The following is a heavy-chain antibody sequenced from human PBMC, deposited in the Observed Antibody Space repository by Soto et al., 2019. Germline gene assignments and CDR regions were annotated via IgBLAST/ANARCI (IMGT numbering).Heavy chain of an antibody. D-gene: IGHD2-2*01. Sequence: SETLSLTCAVYGGSFSGYYWSWIRQPPGKGLEWIGEINHSGSTNYNPSLKSRVTISVDTSKNQFSLKLSSVTAADTAVYYCARAKRGYCSSTGCYWRFDYWGQGTLVTVSS. CDR1: GGSFSGYY. J-gene: IGHJ4*02. CDR3: ARAKRGYCSSTGCYWRFDY. CDR2: INHSGST. V-gene: IGHV4-34*01.